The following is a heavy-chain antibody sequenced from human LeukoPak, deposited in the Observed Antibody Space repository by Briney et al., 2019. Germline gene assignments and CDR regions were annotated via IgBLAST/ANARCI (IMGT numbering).Heavy chain of an antibody. CDR3: ARQVSGYGSGSFYFDY. J-gene: IGHJ4*02. V-gene: IGHV3-21*01. D-gene: IGHD3-10*01. CDR1: GFTFSEYS. Sequence: GGSLRLSCAASGFTFSEYSMKWVRQAPGKGLGWGSFISTSSSHIYYGDSVKGRFTISRDNARNSVSLQMNSLRAEDTAVYYCARQVSGYGSGSFYFDYWGQGMVVTVSS. CDR2: ISTSSSHI.